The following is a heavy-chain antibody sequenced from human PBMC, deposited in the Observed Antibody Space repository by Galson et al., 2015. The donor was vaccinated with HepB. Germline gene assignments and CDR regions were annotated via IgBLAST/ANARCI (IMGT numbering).Heavy chain of an antibody. J-gene: IGHJ4*03. Sequence: PVKVSCKATANTFTNTYMHWVRQTPGKGLEWLGRVNPLNGDIYYSQKFQGRIIVTSDKSTSTVYMDLSSLASDDTAVYYCAREIRRTCYVEFWCQWTLVPVSS. CDR3: AREIRRTCYVEF. D-gene: IGHD1-7*01. CDR2: VNPLNGDI. CDR1: ANTFTNTY. V-gene: IGHV1-46*03.